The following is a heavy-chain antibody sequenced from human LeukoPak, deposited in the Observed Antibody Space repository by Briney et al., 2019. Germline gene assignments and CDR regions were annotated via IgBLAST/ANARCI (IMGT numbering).Heavy chain of an antibody. V-gene: IGHV3-23*01. CDR2: ISNDGGGT. Sequence: GGSLRLSCAASGFIFNNYGLIWVRQAPGKGLEWVSAISNDGGGTQYADFVKGRFTISRDNSKNTLFLQMSSLRAEDTALYFCAKGSSGYFADLWGQGTLVTVSS. CDR1: GFIFNNYG. J-gene: IGHJ5*02. D-gene: IGHD3-22*01. CDR3: AKGSSGYFADL.